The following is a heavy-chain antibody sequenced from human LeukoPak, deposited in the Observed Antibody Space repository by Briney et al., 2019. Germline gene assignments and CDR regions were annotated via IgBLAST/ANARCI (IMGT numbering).Heavy chain of an antibody. CDR1: GFTFSSHA. J-gene: IGHJ4*02. CDR3: ARDRQGGNWGDFDF. V-gene: IGHV3-30-3*01. Sequence: GGSLRLSCAASGFTFSSHAMHWVRQAPGKGLEWVALISYDGSNKYYADSVKGRFTISRDNSRNTLYLQMNSLRAEDTAVYYCARDRQGGNWGDFDFWGQGTLVTVSS. CDR2: ISYDGSNK. D-gene: IGHD3-16*01.